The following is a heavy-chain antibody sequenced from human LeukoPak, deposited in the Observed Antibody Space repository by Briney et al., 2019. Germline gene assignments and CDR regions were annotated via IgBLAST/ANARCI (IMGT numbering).Heavy chain of an antibody. CDR2: IYYSGST. D-gene: IGHD3-10*01. CDR1: GGSISSSSYY. Sequence: SETLSLTCTVSGGSISSSSYYWGWSRQPPGKGLEWIGSIYYSGSTYYNPSLKSRVTISVDTSKNQFSLKLSSVTAADTAVYYCARCGLAVELLYYYYYMDVWGKGTTVTVSS. V-gene: IGHV4-39*07. CDR3: ARCGLAVELLYYYYYMDV. J-gene: IGHJ6*03.